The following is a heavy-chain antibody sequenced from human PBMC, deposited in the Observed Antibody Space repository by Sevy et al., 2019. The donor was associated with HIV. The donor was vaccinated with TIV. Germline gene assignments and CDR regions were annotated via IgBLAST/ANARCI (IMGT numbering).Heavy chain of an antibody. CDR3: ARVLNGHFDF. V-gene: IGHV3-23*05. CDR2: IDTTGSVT. CDR1: GFSFTTYT. Sequence: GGSLRLSCAASGFSFTTYTMSWVRQAPVKGLQWVSVIDTTGSVTYYADSVRGRFTISRDNAKNTLYLQANSLRIEDTAMYHCARVLNGHFDFWGQGTLVTVSS. D-gene: IGHD2-8*01. J-gene: IGHJ4*02.